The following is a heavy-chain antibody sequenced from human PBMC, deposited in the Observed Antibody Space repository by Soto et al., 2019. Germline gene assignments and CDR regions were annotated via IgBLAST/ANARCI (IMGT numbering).Heavy chain of an antibody. Sequence: QVQLQESGPGLVKPSETLSLTCTVSGASISGYYWTWIRQPPGKGLEWIGYIYFAGTTTYNPSLASRVTMSGDTSKNQSSLELKSVTAADTAVYYCARGAGHDWGQGTVVTVSS. V-gene: IGHV4-59*01. CDR1: GASISGYY. D-gene: IGHD5-12*01. J-gene: IGHJ4*02. CDR3: ARGAGHD. CDR2: IYFAGTT.